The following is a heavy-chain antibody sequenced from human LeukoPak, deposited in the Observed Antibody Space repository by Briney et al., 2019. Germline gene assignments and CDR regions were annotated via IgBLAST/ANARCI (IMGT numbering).Heavy chain of an antibody. D-gene: IGHD4-17*01. Sequence: SQTLSLTCTVSGGSVSSSNFYWAWIRQPPGKGLEWVASIYYTGNTFYNPSLKSRGTLSLDTSKNQFSLKLTSVTAADTAVYYCASPSLMSGEPSYFDFWGQGTLVSVSA. V-gene: IGHV4-39*07. CDR3: ASPSLMSGEPSYFDF. J-gene: IGHJ4*02. CDR2: IYYTGNT. CDR1: GGSVSSSNFY.